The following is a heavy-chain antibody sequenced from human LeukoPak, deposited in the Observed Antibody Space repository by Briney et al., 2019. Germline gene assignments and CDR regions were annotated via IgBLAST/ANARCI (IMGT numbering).Heavy chain of an antibody. V-gene: IGHV1-8*01. CDR2: MNPNSGNT. Sequence: ASVKVSCKASGYTFTSYDINWVRQATGQGLEWMGWMNPNSGNTGYAQKFQGRVTMTRNTSISTAYMELSSLRSEDTAVYYRARLLDVLLWFGELRRWFDPWGQGTLVTVSS. D-gene: IGHD3-10*01. CDR1: GYTFTSYD. CDR3: ARLLDVLLWFGELRRWFDP. J-gene: IGHJ5*02.